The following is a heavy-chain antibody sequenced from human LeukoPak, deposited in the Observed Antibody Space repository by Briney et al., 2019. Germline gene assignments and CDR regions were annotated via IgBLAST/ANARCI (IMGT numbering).Heavy chain of an antibody. J-gene: IGHJ5*02. Sequence: SETLSLTCTVSGGSISSSSYYWGWIRQPPGKGLEWIGSIYYSGSTYYNPSLKSRVTISVDTSKNQFSLKLSSVTAADTAVYYCARGMHWFDPWGQGTLVTVSS. CDR1: GGSISSSSYY. CDR2: IYYSGST. CDR3: ARGMHWFDP. V-gene: IGHV4-39*07.